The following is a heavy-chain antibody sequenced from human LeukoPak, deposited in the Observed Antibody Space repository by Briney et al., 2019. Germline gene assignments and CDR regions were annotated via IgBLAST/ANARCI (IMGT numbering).Heavy chain of an antibody. CDR2: INWNGGRT. V-gene: IGHV3-20*04. CDR1: GFTFDDYG. J-gene: IGHJ4*02. Sequence: GGSLRLSCAASGFTFDDYGMSWVRQAPGKGLDWVSGINWNGGRTGYADSVKGRFTISRDNSKNSLYLQMNSLRAEDTAVYYCARSSRELGGYAPWELMPPFDYWGQGTLVTVSS. D-gene: IGHD1-7*01. CDR3: ARSSRELGGYAPWELMPPFDY.